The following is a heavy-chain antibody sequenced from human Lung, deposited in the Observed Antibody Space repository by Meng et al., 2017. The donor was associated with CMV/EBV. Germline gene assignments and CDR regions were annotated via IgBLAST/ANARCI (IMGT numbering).Heavy chain of an antibody. V-gene: IGHV4-30-4*01. CDR1: RDSMSSYGYN. CDR3: ARVADHSVPYYFDF. J-gene: IGHJ4*02. Sequence: LSCIVSRDSMSSYGYNWSWIRQPPGEGLEWIGYIHSTGSTYYNPSLKGRITISIDTSRNQFSLELTSVTAADTAIYYGARVADHSVPYYFDFWGPGTLVTVSS. CDR2: IHSTGST. D-gene: IGHD1-14*01.